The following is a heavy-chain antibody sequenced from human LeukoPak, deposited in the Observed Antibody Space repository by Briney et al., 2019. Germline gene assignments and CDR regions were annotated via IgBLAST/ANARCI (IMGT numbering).Heavy chain of an antibody. Sequence: GGSLRLSCVASGFTFSSYGMHWVRQAPGKGLVWASHINSDGSTTNYADSVRGRFTISRDNAKNTVHLQMISLRAEDTSVYYCARDYNYAIDYWGQGTRVTVSS. CDR3: ARDYNYAIDY. V-gene: IGHV3-74*01. J-gene: IGHJ4*02. CDR1: GFTFSSYG. CDR2: INSDGSTT. D-gene: IGHD5-18*01.